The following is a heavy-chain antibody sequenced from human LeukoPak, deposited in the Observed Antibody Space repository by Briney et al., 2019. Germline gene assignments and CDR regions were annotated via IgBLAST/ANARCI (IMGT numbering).Heavy chain of an antibody. CDR1: GGSISSGGYY. J-gene: IGHJ4*02. D-gene: IGHD6-6*01. Sequence: SETLTLTCTVSGGSISSGGYYWSWIRQPAGKGLEWIGRIYTSGSTNYNPSLKSRVTMSVDTSKKQFSLKLSSVTAADTAVYYCAGDPQLDEFSSPGGLDYWGQGTLVTVSS. V-gene: IGHV4-61*02. CDR2: IYTSGST. CDR3: AGDPQLDEFSSPGGLDY.